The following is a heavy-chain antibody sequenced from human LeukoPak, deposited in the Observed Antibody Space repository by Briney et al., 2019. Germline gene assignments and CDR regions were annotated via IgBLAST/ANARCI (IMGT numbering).Heavy chain of an antibody. J-gene: IGHJ4*02. CDR3: ARGTMFPYYFDY. D-gene: IGHD3-10*02. CDR2: ISSSSSYI. Sequence: GGSLRLSCAASGFKFSSYSMKWVRQAPGKGLEWVSFISSSSSYIYYADSLKGRFTISRDNAKNSLYLQMNSLRAEDTAVYYCARGTMFPYYFDYWGQGPLVTVSS. V-gene: IGHV3-21*01. CDR1: GFKFSSYS.